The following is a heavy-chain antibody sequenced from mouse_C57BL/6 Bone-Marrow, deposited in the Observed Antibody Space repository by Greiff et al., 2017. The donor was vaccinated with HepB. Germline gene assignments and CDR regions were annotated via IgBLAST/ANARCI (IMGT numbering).Heavy chain of an antibody. CDR1: GYAFRSSW. Sequence: VQLQQSGPELVKPEASVKFSCKASGYAFRSSWMNWVKQRPGKGLEWIGRMYPGDGDTNYNGKFKGKATLTAEKSYSTAYKQLSSLTSEDSAIYFCARDYSKGIAYWGQETLVTVSA. D-gene: IGHD2-5*01. J-gene: IGHJ3*01. CDR3: ARDYSKGIAY. CDR2: MYPGDGDT. V-gene: IGHV1-82*01.